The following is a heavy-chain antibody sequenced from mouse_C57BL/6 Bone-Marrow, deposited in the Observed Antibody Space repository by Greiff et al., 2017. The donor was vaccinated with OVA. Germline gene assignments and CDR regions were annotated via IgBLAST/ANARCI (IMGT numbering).Heavy chain of an antibody. D-gene: IGHD2-5*01. V-gene: IGHV1-72*01. CDR2: IDPTSGGT. Sequence: VQLQQPGAELVKPGASVKLSCKASGYTFTSYWMHWVKQRPGRGLEWIGRIDPTSGGTKYNEKFKSKATLTVDKPSSTAYMQLSSLTSEDSAVYYCAIYYSNYLYYFDYGGQGTTLTVSA. CDR1: GYTFTSYW. J-gene: IGHJ2*01. CDR3: AIYYSNYLYYFDY.